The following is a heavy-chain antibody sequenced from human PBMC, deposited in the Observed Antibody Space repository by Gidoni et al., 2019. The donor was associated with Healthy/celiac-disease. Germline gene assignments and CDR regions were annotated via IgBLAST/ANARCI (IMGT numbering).Heavy chain of an antibody. V-gene: IGHV1-2*02. Sequence: QVQLVQSGAEVQKPGASVKVYCQASGYTFTGYYMHWVRQAPGQGLEWMGWINPNSGGTNYAQKFQGRVTMTRDTSISTAYMEMSRLRSDDTAVYYCARVAAVAGFGMDVWGQGTTVTVSS. J-gene: IGHJ6*02. CDR1: GYTFTGYY. CDR3: ARVAAVAGFGMDV. CDR2: INPNSGGT. D-gene: IGHD6-19*01.